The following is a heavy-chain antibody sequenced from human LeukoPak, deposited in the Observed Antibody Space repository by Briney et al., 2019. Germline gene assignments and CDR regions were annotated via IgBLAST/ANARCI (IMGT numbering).Heavy chain of an antibody. Sequence: GGSLRLSCAASGFTFSSYAMSWVRQAPGKGLEWVSAISGSGVSTYYADSVKGRFTISRDNSKNTLYLQMNSLTAEDTAIYYCAKSLRFNYDRYYFDYWGQGSLVTVSS. CDR1: GFTFSSYA. CDR2: ISGSGVST. J-gene: IGHJ4*02. CDR3: AKSLRFNYDRYYFDY. D-gene: IGHD3-3*01. V-gene: IGHV3-23*01.